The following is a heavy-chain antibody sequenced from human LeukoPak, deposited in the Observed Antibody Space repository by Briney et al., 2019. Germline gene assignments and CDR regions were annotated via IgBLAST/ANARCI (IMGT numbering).Heavy chain of an antibody. J-gene: IGHJ4*02. CDR2: INHSGST. D-gene: IGHD5-18*01. Sequence: SETLSLTCAVYGGSFSGYYWCWIRQPPGKGLEWIGEINHSGSTNYNPSLKSRVTISVDTSKNQFSLKLSSVTAADTAVYYCARQLWSSYFDYWGQGTLVTVSS. CDR3: ARQLWSSYFDY. CDR1: GGSFSGYY. V-gene: IGHV4-34*01.